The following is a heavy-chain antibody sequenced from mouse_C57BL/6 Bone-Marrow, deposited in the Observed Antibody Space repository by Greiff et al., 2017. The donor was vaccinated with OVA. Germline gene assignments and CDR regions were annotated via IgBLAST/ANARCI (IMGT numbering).Heavy chain of an antibody. CDR3: ARDYGSSYPYYFDD. J-gene: IGHJ2*01. V-gene: IGHV1-55*01. CDR2: IYPGSGST. Sequence: VQLQQSGAELVKPGASVKMSCKASGYTFTSYWITWVKQRPGQGLEWIGDIYPGSGSTNYNEKFKSKATMTVDTSSSTAYMQLSSLTSEDSAVYYCARDYGSSYPYYFDDWGQGTTLTVSS. CDR1: GYTFTSYW. D-gene: IGHD1-1*01.